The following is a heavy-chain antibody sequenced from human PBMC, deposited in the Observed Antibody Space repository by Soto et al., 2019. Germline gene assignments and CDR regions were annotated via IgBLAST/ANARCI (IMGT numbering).Heavy chain of an antibody. D-gene: IGHD3-9*01. CDR1: GGSVSNKTYY. CDR3: ARTTAVPNTLRSRYFFDF. Sequence: SETLSLTCSVSGGSVSNKTYYWSWIRQPPGKRLEWIGYVYYSGTTNYNPSLKSRVTISIDMSKNQFSLRLSSVTAADTALYYCARTTAVPNTLRSRYFFDFWGQGTLVTVSS. J-gene: IGHJ4*02. CDR2: VYYSGTT. V-gene: IGHV4-61*01.